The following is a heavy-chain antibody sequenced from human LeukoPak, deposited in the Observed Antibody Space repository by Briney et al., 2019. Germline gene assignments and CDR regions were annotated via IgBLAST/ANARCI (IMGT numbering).Heavy chain of an antibody. Sequence: PGGSLRLSCAVSEFTFSHFAMHWVRQAPGKGLEWVAVISYDGSNKYYADSVKGRFTISRDNSKNTLYLQMNSLRAEDTAVYYCARIKKWVDYYDSSGLMRGFDYWGQGTLVTVSS. CDR2: ISYDGSNK. J-gene: IGHJ4*02. V-gene: IGHV3-30*01. CDR1: EFTFSHFA. D-gene: IGHD3-22*01. CDR3: ARIKKWVDYYDSSGLMRGFDY.